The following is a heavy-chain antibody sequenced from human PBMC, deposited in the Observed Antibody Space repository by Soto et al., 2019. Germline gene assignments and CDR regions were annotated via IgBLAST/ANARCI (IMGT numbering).Heavy chain of an antibody. J-gene: IGHJ6*02. D-gene: IGHD1-26*01. CDR2: ISYDGSNE. CDR1: RFIFSSFG. Sequence: QVQLVESGGGVVQPGKSLRLSCAASRFIFSSFGMHWVHQAPGKGLEWVAFISYDGSNEYYADSVKGRFTISRDNSKHTVYLQMSSLRTEDTAVYYCAKVRVGLSYYHYYAMDLWGQGTTVTVSS. V-gene: IGHV3-30*18. CDR3: AKVRVGLSYYHYYAMDL.